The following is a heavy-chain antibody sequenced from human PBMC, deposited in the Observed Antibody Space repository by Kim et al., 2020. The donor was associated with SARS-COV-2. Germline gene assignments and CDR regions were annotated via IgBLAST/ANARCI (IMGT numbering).Heavy chain of an antibody. CDR2: IYYSGST. Sequence: SETLSLTCTVSGGSISSYYWSWIRQPPGKGLEWIGYIYYSGSTNYNPSLKSRVTISVDTSKNQFSLKLSSVTAADTAVYYCARVEQRIYSREAFDIWGQGTMVTVSS. V-gene: IGHV4-59*13. J-gene: IGHJ3*02. CDR3: ARVEQRIYSREAFDI. CDR1: GGSISSYY. D-gene: IGHD6-25*01.